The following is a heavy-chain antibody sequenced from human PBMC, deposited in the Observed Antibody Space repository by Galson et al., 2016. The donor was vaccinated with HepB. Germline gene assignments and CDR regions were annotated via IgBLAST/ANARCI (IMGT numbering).Heavy chain of an antibody. V-gene: IGHV3-23*01. CDR1: GYTFSSYA. CDR2: ISGSGATT. CDR3: AKGGQWLLRGPGWFDP. D-gene: IGHD6-19*01. J-gene: IGHJ5*02. Sequence: SLRLSCAASGYTFSSYAMSWVRQAPGKGLEWVSTISGSGATTYVADSVKGRFTMSRDNSKNTPYLQMNRLRVEDTARYSCAKGGQWLLRGPGWFDPWGQGTLVSVSS.